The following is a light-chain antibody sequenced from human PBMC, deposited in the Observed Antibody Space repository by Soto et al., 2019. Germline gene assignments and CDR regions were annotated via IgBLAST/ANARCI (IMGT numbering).Light chain of an antibody. CDR3: QQYGNSPYT. CDR1: QSVSSSY. J-gene: IGKJ2*01. V-gene: IGKV3D-20*01. Sequence: EIVLTQSPATLSLSPGERATLSCGASQSVSSSYLAWYQQKPGLAPRLLIYDASSRATGIPDRFSGSGSGTDFSLTISRLEPEDVAVYYCQQYGNSPYTFGQGTKLEIK. CDR2: DAS.